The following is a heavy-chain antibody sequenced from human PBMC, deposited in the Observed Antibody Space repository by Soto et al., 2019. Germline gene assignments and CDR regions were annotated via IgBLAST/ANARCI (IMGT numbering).Heavy chain of an antibody. CDR3: ARGIVVVVAATPVFWFDP. J-gene: IGHJ5*02. CDR1: GGSMNNKNW. Sequence: SETLSLTCVVSGGSMNNKNWWSWVRQPPGKGLEWIGEIYHSGSTNYNPSLKSRVTISLDKSKNQFSLNLNSVTAADTAVYYCARGIVVVVAATPVFWFDPWGQGTLVTVSS. CDR2: IYHSGST. D-gene: IGHD2-15*01. V-gene: IGHV4-4*02.